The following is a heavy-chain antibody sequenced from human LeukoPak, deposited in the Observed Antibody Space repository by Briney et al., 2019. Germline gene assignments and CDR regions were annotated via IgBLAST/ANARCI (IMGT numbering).Heavy chain of an antibody. CDR3: ATLMWELPGY. CDR1: GFTFSSYA. V-gene: IGHV3-30*04. J-gene: IGHJ4*02. Sequence: GGSLRLSCAASGFTFSSYAMHWVRQAPGKGLEWVAVISYDGSNKYYADSVKGRFTISRDNAKNSLYLQMNSLRAEDTAVYYCATLMWELPGYWGQGTLVTVSS. D-gene: IGHD1-26*01. CDR2: ISYDGSNK.